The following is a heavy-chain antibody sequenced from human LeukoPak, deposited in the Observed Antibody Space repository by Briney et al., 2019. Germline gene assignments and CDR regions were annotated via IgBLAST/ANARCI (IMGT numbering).Heavy chain of an antibody. Sequence: GGSLRLSCAASGFTFSTYWMHWVRQAPGKGLEWVTAISYDGSLKYYADSVRGRFTISRDNSKNTLYLRMNSLRTDDTAVYYCARVSLERQLWLPFDYWGQGTLVTVSS. J-gene: IGHJ4*02. CDR2: ISYDGSLK. V-gene: IGHV3-30*03. CDR1: GFTFSTYW. D-gene: IGHD5-18*01. CDR3: ARVSLERQLWLPFDY.